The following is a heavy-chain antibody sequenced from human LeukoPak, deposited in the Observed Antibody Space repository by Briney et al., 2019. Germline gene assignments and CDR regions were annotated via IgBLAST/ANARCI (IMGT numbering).Heavy chain of an antibody. J-gene: IGHJ4*03. CDR3: ARVGSIAARRSGYFDY. D-gene: IGHD6-6*01. V-gene: IGHV4-34*01. CDR1: GGSISSYY. CDR2: INHSGST. Sequence: SETLSLTCTVSGGSISSYYWSWIRQPPGKGLKWIGEINHSGSTNYNPSLKSRVTISVDTSKNQFSLKLSSVTAADTAVYYCARVGSIAARRSGYFDYWGQGTLVTVSS.